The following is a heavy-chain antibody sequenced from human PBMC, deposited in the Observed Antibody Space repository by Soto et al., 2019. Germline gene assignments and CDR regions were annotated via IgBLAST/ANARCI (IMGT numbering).Heavy chain of an antibody. CDR1: GYTFTSYG. CDR3: ARVRNYDFWSGYYTGDY. D-gene: IGHD3-3*01. CDR2: ISAYSGNT. J-gene: IGHJ4*02. Sequence: GASVKVSCKASGYTFTSYGISWVRQAPGQGLEWMGWISAYSGNTNYAQKLQGRVTMTTDTSTSTAYMELRSLRSDDTAVYYCARVRNYDFWSGYYTGDYWGQGTLVTVSS. V-gene: IGHV1-18*01.